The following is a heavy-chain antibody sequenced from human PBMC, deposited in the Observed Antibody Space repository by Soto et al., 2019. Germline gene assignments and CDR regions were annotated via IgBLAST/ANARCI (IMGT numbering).Heavy chain of an antibody. CDR2: ISSSSSYI. CDR1: GFTFSSYS. D-gene: IGHD2-15*01. CDR3: ARDLVVVVAAGLDY. J-gene: IGHJ4*02. V-gene: IGHV3-21*01. Sequence: GSLSLSCAASGFTFSSYSMNWVRQAPGKGLEWVSSISSSSSYIYYADSVKGRFTISRDNAKNSLYLQMNSLRAEDTAVYYCARDLVVVVAAGLDYWGQGTLVTVSS.